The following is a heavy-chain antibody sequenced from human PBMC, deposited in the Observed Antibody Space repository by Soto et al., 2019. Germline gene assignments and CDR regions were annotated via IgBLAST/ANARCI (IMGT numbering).Heavy chain of an antibody. D-gene: IGHD2-21*02. CDR3: ARVRDCGGDCYSYYGMDV. J-gene: IGHJ6*02. Sequence: QVQLVQSGAEVKKPGSSVKVSCKASGGTFSSYAISWVRQAPEQGLEWMGGIIPIFGTANYAQKFQGRVTITADESTSTAYMELSSLRSEDTAVYYCARVRDCGGDCYSYYGMDVWGQGTTVTVSS. CDR1: GGTFSSYA. V-gene: IGHV1-69*01. CDR2: IIPIFGTA.